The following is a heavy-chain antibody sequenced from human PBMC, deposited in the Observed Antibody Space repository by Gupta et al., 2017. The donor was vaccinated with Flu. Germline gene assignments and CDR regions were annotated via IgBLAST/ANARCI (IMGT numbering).Heavy chain of an antibody. CDR1: GFAVDDHRVG. CDR2: ILSNDEE. D-gene: IGHD3-22*01. V-gene: IGHV2-26*01. J-gene: IGHJ4*02. Sequence: VIVKESGLVVVQPTEALTLTWIVYGFAVDDHRVGVSWFRQAPGKALEWLAHILSNDEESYNTTLKSSLFIIKEKNKSQPVLTVTNRLPVEAATYYCARLEEYCDSYSYCLYFWGQGTMVTVSS. CDR3: ARLEEYCDSYSYCLYF.